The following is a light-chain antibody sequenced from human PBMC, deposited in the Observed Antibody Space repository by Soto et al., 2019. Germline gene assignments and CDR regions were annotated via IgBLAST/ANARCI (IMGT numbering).Light chain of an antibody. Sequence: SVLTQPPSASGAPGQRVTISCSGSSSNIGSNTVNWYQQLPGTAPKLLIYTNNQRPSGVRDRFSGSRSGTSASLAISGLQSEDEADYYCAAWDDSLNGFVFGTGTKVTV. CDR3: AAWDDSLNGFV. J-gene: IGLJ1*01. CDR2: TNN. V-gene: IGLV1-44*01. CDR1: SSNIGSNT.